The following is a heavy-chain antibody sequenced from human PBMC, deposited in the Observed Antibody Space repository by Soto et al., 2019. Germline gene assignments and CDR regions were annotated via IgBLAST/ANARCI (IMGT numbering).Heavy chain of an antibody. J-gene: IGHJ5*02. Sequence: GGSLRLSCAASGLTFSSYSMNWVRQAPGKGLEWVSSISSSSSYIYYADSVKGRFTISRDNAKNSLYLQMNSLRAEDTAVYYCARDLEPGIAAAGIWFDPWGQGTLVTVSS. V-gene: IGHV3-21*01. CDR1: GLTFSSYS. CDR3: ARDLEPGIAAAGIWFDP. CDR2: ISSSSSYI. D-gene: IGHD6-13*01.